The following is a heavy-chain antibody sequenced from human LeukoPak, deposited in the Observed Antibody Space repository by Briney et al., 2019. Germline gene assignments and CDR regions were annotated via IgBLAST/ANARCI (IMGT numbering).Heavy chain of an antibody. CDR3: AKDTALGSSSESVFDY. CDR2: IRYGGSNK. Sequence: GGSLRLSCAASGFTFSSYGMHWVRQAPGKGLEWVAFIRYGGSNKYYADSAKGRFTISRDNSKNTLYLQMNSLRAEDTAVYYCAKDTALGSSSESVFDYWGQGTLVTVSS. D-gene: IGHD6-6*01. CDR1: GFTFSSYG. V-gene: IGHV3-30*02. J-gene: IGHJ4*02.